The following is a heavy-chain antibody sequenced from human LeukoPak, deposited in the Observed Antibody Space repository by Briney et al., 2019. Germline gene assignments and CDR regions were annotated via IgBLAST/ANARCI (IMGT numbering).Heavy chain of an antibody. CDR1: GFTFDEYT. CDR2: ISWDGDST. V-gene: IGHV3-43*01. J-gene: IGHJ4*02. D-gene: IGHD3-3*01. CDR3: AKGKNDYWSSPLDS. Sequence: GGSLRLSCAASGFTFDEYTMYWVRQGPAKGLEWVSLISWDGDSTVYGDSVKGRFTISRDNKKNSLYLQMNSLRPEDTALYYCAKGKNDYWSSPLDSWGQGTLVTVSS.